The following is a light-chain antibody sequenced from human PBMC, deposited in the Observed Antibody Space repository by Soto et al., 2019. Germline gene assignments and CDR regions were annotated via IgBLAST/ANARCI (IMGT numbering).Light chain of an antibody. CDR1: QTVSNNF. Sequence: ILFTQSPVTLSLSPGDRATLSCSASQTVSNNFLAWYQEKPGRGPRLLIYGASTRATGIPDRFSGSGSGTDFTLTISRLDPEDFAVYYCRQYGRSLEFAVGGGTKVDIK. V-gene: IGKV3-20*01. CDR2: GAS. J-gene: IGKJ4*01. CDR3: RQYGRSLEFA.